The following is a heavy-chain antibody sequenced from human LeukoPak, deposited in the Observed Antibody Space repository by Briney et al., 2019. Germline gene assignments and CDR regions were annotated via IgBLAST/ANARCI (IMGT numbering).Heavy chain of an antibody. J-gene: IGHJ4*02. V-gene: IGHV3-33*01. CDR2: IWYDGSNK. D-gene: IGHD2/OR15-2a*01. CDR3: AREGPRGNSQFDY. CDR1: GFTFSSYG. Sequence: GGSLRLSGAAPGFTFSSYGMHWVRQAPGKGRRGVALIWYDGSNKYYTDSVKGRLTISRDNSKNTLYLQMNSLRAEDTAVYYCAREGPRGNSQFDYWGQGTLVTVSS.